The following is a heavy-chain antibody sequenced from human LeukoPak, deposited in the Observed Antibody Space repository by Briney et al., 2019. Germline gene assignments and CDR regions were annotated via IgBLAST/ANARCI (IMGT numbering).Heavy chain of an antibody. CDR2: ISPDGRDK. J-gene: IGHJ6*02. V-gene: IGHV3-30*18. CDR1: GFTFSSYG. D-gene: IGHD4-17*01. Sequence: GRSLRLSCAASGFTFSSYGMQWVRQAPGKGLEWVALISPDGRDKYYGDSVKGRFTISRDNSKNTLYLQMNSLRAEDTAVYYCAKHQQIYGDSLMDVWGQGTTVTVSS. CDR3: AKHQQIYGDSLMDV.